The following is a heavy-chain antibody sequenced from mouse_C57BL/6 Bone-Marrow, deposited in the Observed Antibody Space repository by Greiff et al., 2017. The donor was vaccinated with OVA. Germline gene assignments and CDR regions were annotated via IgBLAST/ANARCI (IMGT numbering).Heavy chain of an antibody. Sequence: DVMLVESGGGLFQPGGSMKLSCVAPGFIFSNSWRNGVRRSPERGLDWVAQFRLKSENYATHYAESVKGRFTISRDDSKSSVYLQMNNLRAEDTGIYYCTGDYDVGAWFAYWGQGTLVTVSA. CDR1: GFIFSNSW. J-gene: IGHJ3*01. D-gene: IGHD2-4*01. CDR2: FRLKSENYAT. V-gene: IGHV6-3*01. CDR3: TGDYDVGAWFAY.